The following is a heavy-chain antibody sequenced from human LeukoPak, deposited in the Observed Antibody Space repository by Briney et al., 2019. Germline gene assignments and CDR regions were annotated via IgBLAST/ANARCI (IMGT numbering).Heavy chain of an antibody. V-gene: IGHV3-11*01. J-gene: IGHJ4*02. Sequence: GSLRPSCAASGFTFSNYAMSWIRQAPGKGLEWVSYISSSGSTIYYADSVKGRSTISRDNAKNSLYLQMNSLRAEDTAVYYCARDPGSSWYDYWGQGTLVTVSS. CDR2: ISSSGSTI. D-gene: IGHD6-13*01. CDR3: ARDPGSSWYDY. CDR1: GFTFSNYA.